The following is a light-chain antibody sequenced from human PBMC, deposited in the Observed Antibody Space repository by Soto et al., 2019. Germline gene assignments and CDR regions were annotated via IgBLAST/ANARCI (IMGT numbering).Light chain of an antibody. V-gene: IGKV1-5*03. CDR3: QQYHTSWT. CDR1: QSISSW. Sequence: DIQMTQSPATLSASVGERVTITCRASQSISSWLAWYQQKPGKAPKILIYKASSLESGVPSRFSGSGSGTEFTLTISSLQPDDFAAYYCQQYHTSWTFGQGTKVEI. CDR2: KAS. J-gene: IGKJ1*01.